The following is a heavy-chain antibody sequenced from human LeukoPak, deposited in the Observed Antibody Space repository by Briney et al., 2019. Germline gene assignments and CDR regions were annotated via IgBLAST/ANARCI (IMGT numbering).Heavy chain of an antibody. V-gene: IGHV4-61*09. D-gene: IGHD5-18*01. CDR2: IYTTGTT. CDR3: ARMLGGGYTYGPHFSYYMDV. Sequence: KPSETLSLTCTVSGGSISSDNYYWSWIRQPAGKGLEWIGHIYTTGTTKYNPSLKSRVTVSMDTSKNQFSLNLRSVTATDTALYFCARMLGGGYTYGPHFSYYMDVWGKGTTVTISS. CDR1: GGSISSDNYY. J-gene: IGHJ6*03.